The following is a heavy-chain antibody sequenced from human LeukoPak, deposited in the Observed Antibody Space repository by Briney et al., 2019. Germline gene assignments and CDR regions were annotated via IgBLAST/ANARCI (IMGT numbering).Heavy chain of an antibody. V-gene: IGHV4-39*07. J-gene: IGHJ4*02. CDR1: GGSISSSSYY. CDR2: IYYSGST. CDR3: ARAGDSGDDFDY. D-gene: IGHD5-24*01. Sequence: SETLSLTCTVSGGSISSSSYYWGWIRQPPGKGLEWIGSIYYSGSTYYNPSLKSRVTISVDTSKNQFSLKLSSVTAADTAVYYCARAGDSGDDFDYWGQGTLVTVSS.